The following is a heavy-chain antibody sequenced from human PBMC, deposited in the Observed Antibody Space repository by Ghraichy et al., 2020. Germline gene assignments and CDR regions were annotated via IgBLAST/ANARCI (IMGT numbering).Heavy chain of an antibody. J-gene: IGHJ6*02. D-gene: IGHD3-3*01. CDR1: GISFNNYA. V-gene: IGHV3-23*01. CDR3: ANGRFLAGHYYSMDV. Sequence: GGSLRLSCAAAGISFNNYAMTWVRQAPGKGLEWVSCISVSGDRTFYADSVKGRFTISRDNSKKMVNLQMNSLRVDDTAVYYCANGRFLAGHYYSMDVWGQGTTVTVSS. CDR2: ISVSGDRT.